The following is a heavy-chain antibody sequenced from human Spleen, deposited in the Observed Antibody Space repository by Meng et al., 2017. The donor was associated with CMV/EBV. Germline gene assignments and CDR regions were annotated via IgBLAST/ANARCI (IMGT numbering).Heavy chain of an antibody. V-gene: IGHV3-48*04. CDR3: ARDKDFWSGLDC. CDR1: GFTFSSYW. J-gene: IGHJ4*02. Sequence: GGSLRLSCAASGFTFSSYWMTWVRQAPGKGLEWVSIISGGSDTIHYADSVKGRFTISRDNAKDSLYLQMNSLRAEDTAVYYCARDKDFWSGLDCWGQGTLVTVSS. D-gene: IGHD3-3*01. CDR2: ISGGSDTI.